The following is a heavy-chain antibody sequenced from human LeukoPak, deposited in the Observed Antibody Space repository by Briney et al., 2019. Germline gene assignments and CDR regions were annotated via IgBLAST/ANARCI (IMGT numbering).Heavy chain of an antibody. V-gene: IGHV3-23*01. CDR1: GFIFTNYA. CDR2: ISQGGETP. Sequence: PGGSLRLSCAAPGFIFTNYAMSWVRQAPGKGLEWVSTISQGGETPYYADSVKGRFTISRDNSKNTLYLQISSLSAEDTAVYYCAKLVIPSHSKYFDPWGQGTLVTVSS. CDR3: AKLVIPSHSKYFDP. J-gene: IGHJ5*02. D-gene: IGHD4-11*01.